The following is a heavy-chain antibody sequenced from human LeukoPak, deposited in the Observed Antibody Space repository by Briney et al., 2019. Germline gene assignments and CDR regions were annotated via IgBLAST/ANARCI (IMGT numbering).Heavy chain of an antibody. Sequence: PSETLSLTCTVSGGSVTNNNYYWACIRQPPGKGLEWIGSIYYSGSTYYSTSLKSRLTISVDTSRNQFSLKLSSVTPEDTAVYYCARVRSGYFDYWGQGTLVTVYS. CDR2: IYYSGST. V-gene: IGHV4-39*01. CDR3: ARVRSGYFDY. J-gene: IGHJ4*02. D-gene: IGHD3-3*01. CDR1: GGSVTNNNYY.